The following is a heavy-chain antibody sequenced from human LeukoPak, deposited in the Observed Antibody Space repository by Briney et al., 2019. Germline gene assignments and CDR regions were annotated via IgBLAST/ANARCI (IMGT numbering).Heavy chain of an antibody. CDR2: IKQDGSEK. V-gene: IGHV3-7*01. J-gene: IGHJ4*02. Sequence: GGSLRLSCAASGFTFSSYAMSWVRQAPGKGLEWVANIKQDGSEKYYVDSVKGRFTISRDNAKNSLYLQMNSLRAEDTAVYYCARAYDSSGYIFDYWGQGTLVTVSS. D-gene: IGHD3-22*01. CDR3: ARAYDSSGYIFDY. CDR1: GFTFSSYA.